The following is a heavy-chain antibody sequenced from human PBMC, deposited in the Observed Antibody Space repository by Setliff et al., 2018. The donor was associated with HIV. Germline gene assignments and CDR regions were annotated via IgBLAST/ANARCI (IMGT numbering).Heavy chain of an antibody. D-gene: IGHD1-26*01. V-gene: IGHV1-8*02. Sequence: ASVKVSCKSSGYTFSDYYMHWVRQAPGQGLEWMGIMNAKSGSTGYAQEFQGRVTMTRNTSISTAYMELISLTSDDTAIYFCARGLRAYLGYWGQGTLVTVSS. CDR1: GYTFSDYY. CDR3: ARGLRAYLGY. CDR2: MNAKSGST. J-gene: IGHJ4*02.